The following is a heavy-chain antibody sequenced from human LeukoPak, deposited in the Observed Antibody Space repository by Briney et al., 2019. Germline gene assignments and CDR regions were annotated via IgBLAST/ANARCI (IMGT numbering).Heavy chain of an antibody. CDR1: GGSFSGYY. CDR3: ARGSVLQLWFLIDY. J-gene: IGHJ4*02. V-gene: IGHV4-34*01. Sequence: SETLSLTCAVYGGSFSGYYWSWIRKPPGKGLEWIGEINHSRSTNYNPSLRSRVTISVDTSKNQFSLKLSSVTAADTAVYYCARGSVLQLWFLIDYWGQGTLVTVSS. CDR2: INHSRST. D-gene: IGHD5-18*01.